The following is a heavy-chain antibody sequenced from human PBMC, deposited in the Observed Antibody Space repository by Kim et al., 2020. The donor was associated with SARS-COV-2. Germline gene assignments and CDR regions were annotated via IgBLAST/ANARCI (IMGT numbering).Heavy chain of an antibody. Sequence: GGSLRLSCAASGFTFSNYGMSWVRQAPGKGLEWVSGISGSGDTTTYADSVKGRFTDSRDNSKNTLYLQMSSLRAEDTAIYYCANPRQPDYWGQGTLVTVSS. D-gene: IGHD6-13*01. CDR2: ISGSGDTT. CDR1: GFTFSNYG. V-gene: IGHV3-23*01. CDR3: ANPRQPDY. J-gene: IGHJ4*02.